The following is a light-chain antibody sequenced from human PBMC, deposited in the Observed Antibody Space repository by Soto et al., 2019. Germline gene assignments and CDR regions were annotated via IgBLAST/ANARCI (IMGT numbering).Light chain of an antibody. V-gene: IGLV2-14*01. CDR1: SSYVGGYNY. CDR3: SSYTSSSTIV. CDR2: DVS. Sequence: QSVLTQPASVSGSPGQAITISCTGTSSYVGGYNYVSCYQQHPGKAPKFMIYDVSNRPSGVSNRFSGSKSGNTASLTISGLKGEDEADYYCSSYTSSSTIVFGGVTNLTVL. J-gene: IGLJ2*01.